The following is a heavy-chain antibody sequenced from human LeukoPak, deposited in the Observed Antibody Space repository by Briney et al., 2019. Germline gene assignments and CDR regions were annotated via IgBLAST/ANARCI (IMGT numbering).Heavy chain of an antibody. CDR3: ARNTIVGATGGYS. J-gene: IGHJ4*02. V-gene: IGHV3-64*01. CDR2: ISSNGGST. D-gene: IGHD1-26*01. Sequence: TGGSLRLSCAASGFSFSSYAMHWVRQAPGKGLEYVSAISSNGGSTYYANSVKGRFTISRDNSKNTLYLQMGSLRAEDMAVYYCARNTIVGATGGYSWGQGTLVTVSS. CDR1: GFSFSSYA.